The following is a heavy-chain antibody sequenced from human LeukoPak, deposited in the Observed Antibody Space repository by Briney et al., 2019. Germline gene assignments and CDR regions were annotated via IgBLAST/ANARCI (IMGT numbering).Heavy chain of an antibody. J-gene: IGHJ4*02. Sequence: GGSLRLSCAASGFTFSSYEMNWVRQAPGKGLEWVSYISSSGSTIYYADSVKGRFTISRDNAKNSLYLQVNSLRAEDTAVYYCARVSTSYYSDYWGQGTLVTVSS. D-gene: IGHD2-2*01. CDR1: GFTFSSYE. CDR3: ARVSTSYYSDY. V-gene: IGHV3-48*03. CDR2: ISSSGSTI.